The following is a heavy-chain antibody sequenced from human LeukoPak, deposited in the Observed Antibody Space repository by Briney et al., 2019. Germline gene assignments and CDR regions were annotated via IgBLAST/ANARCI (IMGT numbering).Heavy chain of an antibody. V-gene: IGHV3-30*02. CDR3: AKAPVTTCRGAYCYPFDY. D-gene: IGHD2-21*01. J-gene: IGHJ4*02. CDR2: IRYDGINK. Sequence: GGSLRLSCAASGFTFSSYGMHWVRQAPGKGLEWVAYIRYDGINKYYADSVKGRFTISRDSSKNTLFLQMNRLRPEDAAVYYCAKAPVTTCRGAYCYPFDYWGQGTLVTVSS. CDR1: GFTFSSYG.